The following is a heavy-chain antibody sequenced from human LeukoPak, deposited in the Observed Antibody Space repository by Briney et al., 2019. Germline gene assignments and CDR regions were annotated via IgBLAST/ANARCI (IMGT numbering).Heavy chain of an antibody. D-gene: IGHD5-24*01. V-gene: IGHV3-23*01. CDR1: GFTFSSYA. Sequence: PGGSLRLSCVASGFTFSSYAMSWVRQAPGKGLEWVSAISGSGVTTHYAGSVKGRFTISRDNSKSTLYLQMNSLRVEDTAIYYCAKGGPQFFDYWGQGTLVTVSS. CDR3: AKGGPQFFDY. CDR2: ISGSGVTT. J-gene: IGHJ4*02.